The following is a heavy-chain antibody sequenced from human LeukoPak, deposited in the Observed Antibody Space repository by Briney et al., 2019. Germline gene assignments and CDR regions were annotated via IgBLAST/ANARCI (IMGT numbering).Heavy chain of an antibody. CDR3: ARYSSSWFLDY. CDR2: ISAYNGNT. J-gene: IGHJ4*02. Sequence: ASVKVSCKASGYTFTSYDINWVRQAPGQGLEWMGWISAYNGNTNYAQKLQGRVTMTTDTSTSTAYMELRSLRSDDTAVYYCARYSSSWFLDYWGQGTLVTVSS. D-gene: IGHD6-13*01. V-gene: IGHV1-18*01. CDR1: GYTFTSYD.